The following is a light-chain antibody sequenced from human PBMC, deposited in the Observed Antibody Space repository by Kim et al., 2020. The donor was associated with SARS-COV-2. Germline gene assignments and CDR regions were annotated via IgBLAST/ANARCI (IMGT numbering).Light chain of an antibody. CDR2: LNTDGSH. Sequence: QLVLTQSPSASASLGASVKLTCTLTSGHSNYAIAWHQQQPDKGPRYLITLNTDGSHIKGDGIPDRFSGSSSGAERYLTISSLQSEDEADYYCQTWGTGIRVFGTGTKVTVL. CDR3: QTWGTGIRV. J-gene: IGLJ1*01. V-gene: IGLV4-69*01. CDR1: SGHSNYA.